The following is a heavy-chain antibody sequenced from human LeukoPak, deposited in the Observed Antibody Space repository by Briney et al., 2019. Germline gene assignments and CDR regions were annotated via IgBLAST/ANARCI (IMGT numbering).Heavy chain of an antibody. CDR3: ASSAYYYYDSSGYSFDY. Sequence: SQTLSLTCAVSGGSTSSGGYSWSWIRQPPGKGLEWIGYIYHSGSTYYNPSLKSRVTISVDRSKNQFSLKLSSVTAADTAVYYCASSAYYYYDSSGYSFDYWGQGTLVTVSS. CDR2: IYHSGST. CDR1: GGSTSSGGYS. V-gene: IGHV4-30-2*01. J-gene: IGHJ4*02. D-gene: IGHD3-22*01.